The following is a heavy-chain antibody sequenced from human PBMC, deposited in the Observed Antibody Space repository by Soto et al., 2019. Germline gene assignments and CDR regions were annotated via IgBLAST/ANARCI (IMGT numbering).Heavy chain of an antibody. V-gene: IGHV3-23*01. Sequence: EVQLLESGGGLVQPGGSLRLSCAASGFTFSSYAMSWVRQAPGKGLEWVSGISGSGANTYYADSVKGRFTISRDNSKNTLYLQMNSLRGEDTAVYYCVKDSNYYGSGGPEDPWGQGTLVTVSS. D-gene: IGHD3-10*01. CDR3: VKDSNYYGSGGPEDP. J-gene: IGHJ5*02. CDR2: ISGSGANT. CDR1: GFTFSSYA.